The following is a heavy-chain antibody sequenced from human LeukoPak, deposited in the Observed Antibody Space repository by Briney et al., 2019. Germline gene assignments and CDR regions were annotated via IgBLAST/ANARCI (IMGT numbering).Heavy chain of an antibody. CDR3: AVVDIVFPYGMDV. D-gene: IGHD5-12*01. CDR1: GFTFSSYG. J-gene: IGHJ6*04. V-gene: IGHV3-33*01. Sequence: PGRSLRLSCAASGFTFSSYGMHWVRQAPGKGLEWVAVIWYDGSNKYYADSVKGRFTISRDNSKNTLYLQMNSLRAEDTAVYYCAVVDIVFPYGMDVWGKGTTVTVSS. CDR2: IWYDGSNK.